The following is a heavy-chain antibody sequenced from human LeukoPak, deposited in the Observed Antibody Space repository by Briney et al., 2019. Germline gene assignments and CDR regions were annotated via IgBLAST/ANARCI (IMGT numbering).Heavy chain of an antibody. CDR1: GDSLTSGGYY. V-gene: IGHV4-31*11. J-gene: IGHJ3*02. Sequence: SETLSLTCAVSGDSLTSGGYYWTWIRHHPGKGLEWIGYISNSGTTSYNPSLKSRVSISVDTSDNQFSLRLTSVTAADTAVYYCARDVVVTSSPDDFDIWGQRPVVPVSS. CDR2: ISNSGTT. CDR3: ARDVVVTSSPDDFDI. D-gene: IGHD2-21*02.